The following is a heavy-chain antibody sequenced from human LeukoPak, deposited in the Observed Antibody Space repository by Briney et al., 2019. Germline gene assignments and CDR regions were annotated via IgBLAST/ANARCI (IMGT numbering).Heavy chain of an antibody. D-gene: IGHD5-18*01. CDR2: IYHSGST. CDR3: AREGYSYGRAIDY. CDR1: GGSISSGGYS. Sequence: SETLSLTCAVSGGSISSGGYSWSWIRQPPGKGLEWIGYIYHSGSTYYNPSLKSRVTISVDRSKNQFSLKLSSVTAADTAVYYCAREGYSYGRAIDYWGQGTLVTVSS. J-gene: IGHJ4*02. V-gene: IGHV4-30-2*01.